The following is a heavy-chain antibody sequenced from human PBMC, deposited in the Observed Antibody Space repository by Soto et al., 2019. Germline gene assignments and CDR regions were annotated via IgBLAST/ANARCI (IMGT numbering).Heavy chain of an antibody. CDR2: MSHDGSKT. J-gene: IGHJ4*02. Sequence: QVQLVESGGGVVQPGTSLRLSCAASGFTFSSYGFQWVRQAPGKGLEWVTLMSHDGSKTVYADSVKGRFTISRDNSRNTLYLQMNSLKEEDTAVYYCASGQCGTNCYIFEYWGQGTLVTVSS. CDR3: ASGQCGTNCYIFEY. V-gene: IGHV3-30*03. D-gene: IGHD2-8*01. CDR1: GFTFSSYG.